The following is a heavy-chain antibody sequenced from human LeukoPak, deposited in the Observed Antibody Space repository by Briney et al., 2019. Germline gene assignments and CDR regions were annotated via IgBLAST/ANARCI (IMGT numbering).Heavy chain of an antibody. D-gene: IGHD3-10*01. CDR3: ARQGTFGELSSHNWYYGMDV. CDR2: IKQDGSER. CDR1: GFTFSSYW. J-gene: IGHJ6*02. Sequence: GGSLRLSCAASGFTFSSYWMSWVRQAPGKGLEWVANIKQDGSERYYVDSVKGRFTISRDNAKNSLYLQMNSLRAEDTAVYYCARQGTFGELSSHNWYYGMDVWGQGTTVTVSS. V-gene: IGHV3-7*01.